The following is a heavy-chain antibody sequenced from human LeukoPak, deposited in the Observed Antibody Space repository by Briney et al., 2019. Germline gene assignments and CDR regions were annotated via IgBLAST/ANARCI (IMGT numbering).Heavy chain of an antibody. J-gene: IGHJ4*02. CDR3: ARGDDYVWGSYRYADY. D-gene: IGHD3-16*02. V-gene: IGHV3-21*01. CDR2: ISSSSSYV. Sequence: GGSLRLSCAASGFTFSSYNMNWVRQAPGKGLEWVSCISSSSSYVYSADSMKGRFTISRDNAKNSLYLQMNSLRAEDTAVYYCARGDDYVWGSYRYADYWGQGTLVAVSS. CDR1: GFTFSSYN.